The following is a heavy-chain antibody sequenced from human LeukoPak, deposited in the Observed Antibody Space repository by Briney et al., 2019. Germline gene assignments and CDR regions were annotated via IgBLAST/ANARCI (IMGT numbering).Heavy chain of an antibody. CDR3: ARGYNCGRFLDY. V-gene: IGHV3-64*01. J-gene: IGHJ4*02. CDR1: GFTFNSYA. CDR2: ISSNGDST. D-gene: IGHD1-1*01. Sequence: GGSLRLSCSASGFTFNSYAMHWVRQAPGKGLEYVSAISSNGDSTYYANSVKGRFTISRDNSKNTLYLQMGSLRAEDMAVYYCARGYNCGRFLDYWGQGTLVTVSS.